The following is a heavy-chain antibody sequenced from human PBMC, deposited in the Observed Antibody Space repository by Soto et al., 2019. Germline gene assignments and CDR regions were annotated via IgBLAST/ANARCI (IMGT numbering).Heavy chain of an antibody. V-gene: IGHV3-53*01. CDR2: IYSGGST. CDR1: GFTVSSNY. D-gene: IGHD6-6*01. Sequence: GGSLRLSCAASGFTVSSNYMSWVRQAPGKGLEWVSVIYSGGSTYYADSVKGRFTISRDNSKNTLYLQMNSLRAEDTAVYYCATDIAARRYYYYGMDVWGQGTTVTVSS. CDR3: ATDIAARRYYYYGMDV. J-gene: IGHJ6*02.